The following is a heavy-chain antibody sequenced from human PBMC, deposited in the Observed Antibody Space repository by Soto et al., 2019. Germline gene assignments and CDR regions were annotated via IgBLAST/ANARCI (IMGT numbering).Heavy chain of an antibody. J-gene: IGHJ4*02. CDR1: GFTVSSNY. D-gene: IGHD3-3*01. CDR3: VSYDFWSGYSDY. V-gene: IGHV3-66*01. Sequence: EVQLVESGGGLVQPGGSLRLSCAVSGFTVSSNYMSWVHQAPGKGLEWVSIIYTGGSTYYSDCVKGRFTISRDNSKNTLYLQMNSLREEDTAVYYLVSYDFWSGYSDYWGQGTRVTVSS. CDR2: IYTGGST.